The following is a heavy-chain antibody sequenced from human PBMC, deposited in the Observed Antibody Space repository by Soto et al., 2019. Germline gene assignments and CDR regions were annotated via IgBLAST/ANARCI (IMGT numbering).Heavy chain of an antibody. J-gene: IGHJ4*02. CDR1: GFTFHDYA. V-gene: IGHV3-9*01. CDR3: AKDARYSSSWYYFDS. CDR2: ISWNSGSI. D-gene: IGHD6-13*01. Sequence: EVQLVESGGGLVQPGRSLRLSCAASGFTFHDYAMHWVRQLPGKGLEWVSGISWNSGSIAYADSVKGRFTISRDNAKNSLYLQMNSLRTEDTALYYCAKDARYSSSWYYFDSWGQGTLVTVSS.